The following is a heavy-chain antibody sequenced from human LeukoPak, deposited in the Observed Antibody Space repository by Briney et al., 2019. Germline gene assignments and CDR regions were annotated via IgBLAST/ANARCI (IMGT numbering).Heavy chain of an antibody. CDR2: ISRNGGST. CDR3: VKDLRSDFMGVLSRYLSY. Sequence: GGSLRLSCSASGFTFSSFAMHWVRQAPEKGLKYVAAISRNGGSTYYADSVKGRFTISRDNSKSTLYLQMSSLRAEDTAVYLCVKDLRSDFMGVLSRYLSYWGQGTLVTVSS. J-gene: IGHJ4*02. V-gene: IGHV3-64D*09. D-gene: IGHD2/OR15-2a*01. CDR1: GFTFSSFA.